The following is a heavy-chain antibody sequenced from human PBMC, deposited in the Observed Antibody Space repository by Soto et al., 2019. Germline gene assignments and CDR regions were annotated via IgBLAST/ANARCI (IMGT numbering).Heavy chain of an antibody. CDR2: IYTGGGT. CDR3: ARPGRPGREFGLDV. Sequence: EVQLVESGGALVQPGGSLRLSCAASGFTVNYNYMSWVRQAPGKGLEWVSVIYTGGGTFYADSVKGRFTISRDNSKNTLYLRTSSLRVEDTAVYYCARPGRPGREFGLDVWGQGTTITVSS. V-gene: IGHV3-66*01. D-gene: IGHD6-6*01. CDR1: GFTVNYNY. J-gene: IGHJ6*02.